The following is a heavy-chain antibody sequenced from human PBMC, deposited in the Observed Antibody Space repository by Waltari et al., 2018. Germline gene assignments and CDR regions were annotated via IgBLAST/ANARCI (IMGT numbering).Heavy chain of an antibody. CDR1: GGSFSGYY. CDR2: INHSGST. V-gene: IGHV4-34*01. CDR3: ARLLYYGSGSRGDY. D-gene: IGHD3-10*01. J-gene: IGHJ4*02. Sequence: QVQLQQWGAGLLKPSETLSLTCAVYGGSFSGYYWSWIRQPPGKGLEWIGEINHSGSTNYNPSLKRRVTISVDTSKNQFSLKLSSVTAADTAVYYCARLLYYGSGSRGDYWGQGTLVTVSS.